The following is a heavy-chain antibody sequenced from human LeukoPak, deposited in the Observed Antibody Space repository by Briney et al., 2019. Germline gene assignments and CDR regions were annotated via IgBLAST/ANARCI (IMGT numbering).Heavy chain of an antibody. J-gene: IGHJ3*02. Sequence: PGGSLRLSCAASGFTFDDYAMHWVRQAPGKGLEWVSGISWNSGSIGYADSVKGRFTISRDNAKNSLYLQMNSLRAEDTALYYCAKGRIGAENAFDIWGQGTMVTVSS. D-gene: IGHD6-13*01. CDR3: AKGRIGAENAFDI. CDR1: GFTFDDYA. V-gene: IGHV3-9*01. CDR2: ISWNSGSI.